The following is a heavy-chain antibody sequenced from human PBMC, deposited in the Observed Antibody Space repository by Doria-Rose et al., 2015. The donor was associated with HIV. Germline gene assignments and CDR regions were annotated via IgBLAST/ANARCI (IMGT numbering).Heavy chain of an antibody. CDR1: GGSISSGSYY. D-gene: IGHD6-19*01. Sequence: VQLQESGPGLVKPSQTLSLTCTVSGGSISSGSYYWSWIRRPAGKGLEWIGRIYTSGRTNYKPSLKSRITISIDTPKTQFSLKRSSVTAADTAVYYCAREGFSSGSYHVPYFDYWGQGTLVTVSS. CDR3: AREGFSSGSYHVPYFDY. V-gene: IGHV4-61*02. J-gene: IGHJ4*02. CDR2: IYTSGRT.